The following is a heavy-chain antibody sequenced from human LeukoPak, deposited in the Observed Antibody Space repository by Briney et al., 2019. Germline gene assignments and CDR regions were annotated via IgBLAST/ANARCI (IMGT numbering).Heavy chain of an antibody. D-gene: IGHD6-19*01. CDR2: IGSDGTNK. V-gene: IGHV3-30*02. CDR1: GFYFSTFA. Sequence: GGSLRLSCAASGFYFSTFAMHWVRQAPGKGLNWVAFIGSDGTNKYYADSVKGRFTISRDNSENTLYLQMSSLRDEDTAVYYCAKDLLTSGWGSFDYWGQGALVTVSS. J-gene: IGHJ4*02. CDR3: AKDLLTSGWGSFDY.